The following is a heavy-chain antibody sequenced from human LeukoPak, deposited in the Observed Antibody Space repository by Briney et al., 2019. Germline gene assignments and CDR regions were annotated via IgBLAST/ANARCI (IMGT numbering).Heavy chain of an antibody. Sequence: SQTLSLTCTVSGGSISSGDYYWSWIRQPPGKGLEWIGSIYYSGSTYYNPSLKSRVTISVDTSKNQFSLKLSSVTAADTAMYYCARDREVGIAAAGTFDYWGQGTLVTVSS. D-gene: IGHD6-13*01. CDR2: IYYSGST. J-gene: IGHJ4*02. CDR1: GGSISSGDYY. V-gene: IGHV4-39*07. CDR3: ARDREVGIAAAGTFDY.